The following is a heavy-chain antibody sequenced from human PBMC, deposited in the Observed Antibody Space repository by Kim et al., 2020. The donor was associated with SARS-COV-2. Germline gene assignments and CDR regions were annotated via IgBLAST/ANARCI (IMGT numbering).Heavy chain of an antibody. J-gene: IGHJ5*02. CDR1: GYTFTSYY. D-gene: IGHD3-3*01. CDR2: INPSGGST. V-gene: IGHV1-46*01. CDR3: AREVTTIFGLVTLPKNWFDP. Sequence: ASVKVSCKASGYTFTSYYMHWVRQAPGQGLEWMGIINPSGGSTSYAQKFQGRVTMTRDTSTSTVYMELSSLRSEDTAVYYCAREVTTIFGLVTLPKNWFDPWGQGTLVTVSS.